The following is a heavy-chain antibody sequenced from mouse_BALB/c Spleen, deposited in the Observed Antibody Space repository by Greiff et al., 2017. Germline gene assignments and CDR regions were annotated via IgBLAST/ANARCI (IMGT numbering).Heavy chain of an antibody. Sequence: VQLQQSGAGLVKPGASVKLSCTASGFNIKDTYMHWVEQRPEQGLEWIGRIDPANGNTKYDPKIQGKDTITEDTSSNTAYLQLSSLTSEDTAVYYGASEDLDVWGAGTTVTVSS. J-gene: IGHJ1*01. CDR3: ASEDLDV. CDR2: IDPANGNT. V-gene: IGHV14-3*02. CDR1: GFNIKDTY.